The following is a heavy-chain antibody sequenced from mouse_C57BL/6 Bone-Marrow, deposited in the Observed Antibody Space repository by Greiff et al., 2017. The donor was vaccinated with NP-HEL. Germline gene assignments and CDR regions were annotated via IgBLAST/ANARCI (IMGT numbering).Heavy chain of an antibody. Sequence: EVQLQESGPGLVKPSQSLSLTCSVTGYSITSGYYWNWIRQFPGNKLEWMGYISYDGSNNYNPSLKNRISITRDTSKNQCFLKLNSVTTEGTATYYGARDLDYWGQGTPLTVSS. CDR3: ARDLDY. J-gene: IGHJ2*01. CDR2: ISYDGSN. CDR1: GYSITSGYY. V-gene: IGHV3-6*01.